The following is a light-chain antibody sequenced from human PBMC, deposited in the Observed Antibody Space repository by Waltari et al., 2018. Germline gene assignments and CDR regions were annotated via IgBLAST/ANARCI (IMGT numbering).Light chain of an antibody. CDR1: QSISTW. V-gene: IGKV1-5*03. CDR3: QQYNSDSHS. Sequence: DIQMTQSPSSLSASLVDKVTITCRASQSISTWLAWFQLKPGKAPKLLIYKASNFESGVPSRFSGSGSGTEFTLTISSLLPEDFATYYCQQYNSDSHSFGQGTRLEIK. J-gene: IGKJ2*01. CDR2: KAS.